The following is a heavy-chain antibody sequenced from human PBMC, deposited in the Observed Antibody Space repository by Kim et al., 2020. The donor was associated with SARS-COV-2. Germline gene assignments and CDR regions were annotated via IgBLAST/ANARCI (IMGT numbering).Heavy chain of an antibody. CDR2: EK. Sequence: EKYYGDSVKGRFTVSRDNAKNSLYLQMNSLRAEDTAVYYCARGGQKILGLWGQGTLVTVSS. D-gene: IGHD1-26*01. V-gene: IGHV3-7*01. J-gene: IGHJ1*01. CDR3: ARGGQKILGL.